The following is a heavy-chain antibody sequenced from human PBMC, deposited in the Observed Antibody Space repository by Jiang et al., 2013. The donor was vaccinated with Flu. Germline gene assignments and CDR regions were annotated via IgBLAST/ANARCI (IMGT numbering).Heavy chain of an antibody. Sequence: TCTVSGGSISSGGYYWSWIRQHPGKGLEWIGYIYYSGSTYYNPSLKSRVTISVDTSKNQFSLKLSSVTAADTAVYYCARSLYCTNGVCYGDYWGQGTLVTVSS. CDR3: ARSLYCTNGVCYGDY. CDR2: IYYSGST. CDR1: GGSISSGGYY. V-gene: IGHV4-31*03. D-gene: IGHD2-8*01. J-gene: IGHJ4*02.